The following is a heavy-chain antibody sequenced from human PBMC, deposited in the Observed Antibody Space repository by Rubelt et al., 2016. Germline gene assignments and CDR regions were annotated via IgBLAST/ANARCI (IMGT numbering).Heavy chain of an antibody. D-gene: IGHD3-10*01. CDR2: INPKSGDT. V-gene: IGHV1-2*02. CDR1: GYTLTGYF. J-gene: IGHJ4*02. CDR3: ARRSGSYFDCDF. Sequence: QVQLVQSGAEVKKPGASVRVSCEASGYTLTGYFIHWVRQAPGQGLEWMGWINPKSGDTDYAQKFRGRVTMTRDTSTSTAYVELSRLTSDDTAVHYWARRSGSYFDCDFWGQGTLVTVSS.